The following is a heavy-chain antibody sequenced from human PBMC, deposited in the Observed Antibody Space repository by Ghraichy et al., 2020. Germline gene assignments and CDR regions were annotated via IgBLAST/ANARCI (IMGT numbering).Heavy chain of an antibody. V-gene: IGHV4-59*01. CDR1: GGSISSYY. J-gene: IGHJ4*02. Sequence: SETLSLTCTVSGGSISSYYWSWIRQPPGKGLEWIGYIYYSGSTNYNPSLKSRVTISVDTSKNQFSLKLSSVTAADTAVYYCATRGYYGQDSDYWGQGTLVTVSS. CDR3: ATRGYYGQDSDY. D-gene: IGHD3-22*01. CDR2: IYYSGST.